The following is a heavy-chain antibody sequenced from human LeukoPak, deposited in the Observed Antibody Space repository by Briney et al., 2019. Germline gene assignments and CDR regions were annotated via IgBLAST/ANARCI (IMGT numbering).Heavy chain of an antibody. V-gene: IGHV3-21*01. J-gene: IGHJ5*02. Sequence: KPGGPLRLSCAASGFSVSTNYMTWVRQAPGKGLEWASSISSSSSYTYYADSMEGRFTISRDNAKNSLYLQMNSLRAEDTAVYYCARGRQPYNWFDPWGQGTLVTVSS. CDR3: ARGRQPYNWFDP. CDR2: ISSSSSYT. CDR1: GFSVSTNY. D-gene: IGHD6-13*01.